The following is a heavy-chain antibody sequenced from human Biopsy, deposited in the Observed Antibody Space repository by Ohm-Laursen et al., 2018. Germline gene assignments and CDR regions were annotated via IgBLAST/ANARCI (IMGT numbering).Heavy chain of an antibody. Sequence: SETLSLTCTVSGDSLTSGPENWSWIRQSPGQGLEYIGFIYSGGNTNYNPSLKNRVTMSVDTSKNQFSLKLSSVTAADTAGYYCARGQALKSFDYWGQGTLVTVSS. CDR2: IYSGGNT. CDR1: GDSLTSGPEN. J-gene: IGHJ4*02. V-gene: IGHV4-61*01. CDR3: ARGQALKSFDY.